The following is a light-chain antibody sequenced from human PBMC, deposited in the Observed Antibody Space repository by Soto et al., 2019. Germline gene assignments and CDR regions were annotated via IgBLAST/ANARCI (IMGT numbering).Light chain of an antibody. J-gene: IGKJ1*01. Sequence: DIQMTQXPSTLSASVGDRVTITCRASQSISRWLAWYQQKPGKAPKVLIHDVSILESGVPSRFSGSGSGTEFTLTISSLQPDDFATYYCQQYDTYWTFGQGTKVDIK. CDR2: DVS. CDR3: QQYDTYWT. CDR1: QSISRW. V-gene: IGKV1-5*01.